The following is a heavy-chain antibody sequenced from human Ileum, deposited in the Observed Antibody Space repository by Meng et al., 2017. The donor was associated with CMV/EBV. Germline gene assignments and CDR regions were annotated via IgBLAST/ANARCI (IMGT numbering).Heavy chain of an antibody. CDR3: AREAANSSTWYLDN. J-gene: IGHJ4*02. CDR1: GGSLTSGGFS. V-gene: IGHV4-30-4*01. D-gene: IGHD2-2*01. CDR2: ISDTGYT. Sequence: GGSLTSGGFSWTWIRQSPGKGLEWIGYISDTGYTSYNPSLKGRVTLSMDTSKNEFSLELNSVTAADTAVYFCAREAANSSTWYLDNWGQGTLVTVSS.